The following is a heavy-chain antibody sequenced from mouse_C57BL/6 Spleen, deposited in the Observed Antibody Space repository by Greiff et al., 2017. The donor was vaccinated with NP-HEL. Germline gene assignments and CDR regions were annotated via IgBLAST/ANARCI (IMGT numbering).Heavy chain of an antibody. D-gene: IGHD1-1*01. CDR1: GYTFTSYW. Sequence: VQLQQPGAELVRPGSSVKLSCKASGYTFTSYWMHWVKQRPIQGLEWIGNIDPSDSETHYNQKFKDKATLTVDKSSSTAYMQLSSLTSEDSAVYYCARYPITTVVARYFDVWGTGTTVTVSS. V-gene: IGHV1-52*01. CDR2: IDPSDSET. J-gene: IGHJ1*03. CDR3: ARYPITTVVARYFDV.